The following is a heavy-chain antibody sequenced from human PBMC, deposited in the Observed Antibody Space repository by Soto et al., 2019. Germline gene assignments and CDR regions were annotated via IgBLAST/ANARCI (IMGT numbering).Heavy chain of an antibody. CDR1: GFTFSTYG. D-gene: IGHD6-19*01. V-gene: IGHV3-30*03. J-gene: IGHJ4*02. CDR3: ATDLPSSGWYGSQDY. Sequence: PGGSLRLSCAASGFTFSTYGMHWVRQAPGKGLEWVALISYDGNNKNYVDSVKGRFTISRDNSKKMLFLQMNSLRAGDTAVYYCATDLPSSGWYGSQDYWGQGTLVTVSS. CDR2: ISYDGNNK.